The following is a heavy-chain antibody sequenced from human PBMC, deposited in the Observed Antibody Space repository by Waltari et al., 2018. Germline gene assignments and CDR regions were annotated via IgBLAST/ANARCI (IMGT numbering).Heavy chain of an antibody. Sequence: QVQLVQSGAEVKKPGSSVKVSCKASGGTFSSYTISWVRQAPGQGLEWMGRSIRFLGMSNYAHKVQGMVTIPADKATSTAYMELSSLRSEDTAVYYCARAPTTKAVNWFDPWGQGTLVTVSS. V-gene: IGHV1-69*02. J-gene: IGHJ5*02. CDR3: ARAPTTKAVNWFDP. D-gene: IGHD1-1*01. CDR1: GGTFSSYT. CDR2: SIRFLGMS.